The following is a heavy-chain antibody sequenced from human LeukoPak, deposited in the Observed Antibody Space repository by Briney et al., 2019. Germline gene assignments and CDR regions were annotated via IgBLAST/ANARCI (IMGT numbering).Heavy chain of an antibody. CDR3: ARLAVAGDDY. D-gene: IGHD6-19*01. CDR2: IYYSGST. J-gene: IGHJ4*02. Sequence: PSETLSLTCTVSGGSISSGGYYWSWLRQHPGKGLEWIGYIYYSGSTNYNPSLKSRVTISVDTSKNQFSLKLSSVTAADTAVYYCARLAVAGDDYWGQGTLVTVSS. CDR1: GGSISSGGYY. V-gene: IGHV4-61*08.